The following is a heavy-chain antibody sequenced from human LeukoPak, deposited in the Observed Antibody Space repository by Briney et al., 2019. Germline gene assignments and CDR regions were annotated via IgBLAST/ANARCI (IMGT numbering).Heavy chain of an antibody. CDR1: GGSISSSSYY. CDR3: ARGWGRSGWYLKGFYFDY. CDR2: IYYSGST. Sequence: PSETLSLTCTVSGGSISSSSYYWGWIRQPPGKGLEWIGSIYYSGSTNYNPSLKSRVTISVDTSKNQFSLKLSSVTTADTAVYYCARGWGRSGWYLKGFYFDYWGQGTLVTVSS. J-gene: IGHJ4*02. V-gene: IGHV4-39*07. D-gene: IGHD6-19*01.